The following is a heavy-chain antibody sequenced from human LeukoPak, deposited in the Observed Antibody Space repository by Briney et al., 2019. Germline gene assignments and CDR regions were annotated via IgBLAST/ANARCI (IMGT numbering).Heavy chain of an antibody. D-gene: IGHD2-15*01. V-gene: IGHV3-23*01. CDR3: ARYCSGICRDRHLDY. CDR1: GFTFSTYA. Sequence: GGSLRLSCAASGFTFSTYAMTWVRQAPGKGLEWVSTISPSGGGTYYADSVKGRFTISRDNSRNTLNLQMYSLRAEYTAIFYCARYCSGICRDRHLDYWGQGSLVTVSS. CDR2: ISPSGGGT. J-gene: IGHJ4*02.